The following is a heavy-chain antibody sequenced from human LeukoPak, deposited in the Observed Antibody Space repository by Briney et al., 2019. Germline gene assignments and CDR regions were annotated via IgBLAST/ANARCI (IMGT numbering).Heavy chain of an antibody. V-gene: IGHV3-7*01. Sequence: GGSLRLSCAASGFTFSSYWMSWVRQAPGKGLEWVANIKQEGSEKYCVDSVKGRFTISRDNAKNSLYLQMNSLRAEDTAVYYCARMGVSDAFDIWGQGTMVTVSS. D-gene: IGHD3-10*01. J-gene: IGHJ3*02. CDR3: ARMGVSDAFDI. CDR1: GFTFSSYW. CDR2: IKQEGSEK.